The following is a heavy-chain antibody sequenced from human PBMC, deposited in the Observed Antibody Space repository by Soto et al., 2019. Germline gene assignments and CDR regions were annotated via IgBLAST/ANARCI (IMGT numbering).Heavy chain of an antibody. CDR3: ARMDTAIEKYGMDV. J-gene: IGHJ6*02. Sequence: EVQLVESGGGLVQPGGSLRLSCAASGFTFSHYWMHWVRQAPGKGLVWVSRINSDGSSTNYADSVKGRFTISRDNAKNTLYVQMNSLRAEDTAVYCCARMDTAIEKYGMDVWGQGTTVTVSS. CDR1: GFTFSHYW. V-gene: IGHV3-74*01. CDR2: INSDGSST.